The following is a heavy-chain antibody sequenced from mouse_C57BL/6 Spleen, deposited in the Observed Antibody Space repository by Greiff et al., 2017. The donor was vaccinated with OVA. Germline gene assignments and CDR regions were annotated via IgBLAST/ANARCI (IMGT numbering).Heavy chain of an antibody. D-gene: IGHD3-2*02. V-gene: IGHV1-64*01. Sequence: VQLQQPGAELVKPGASVKLSCKASGYTFTSYWMHWVKQRPGQGLEWIGMIHPNSGSTNYNEKFKSKATLTVDKSSSTAYMQLSSLTSEDSAVYYCARSRSGYDYYAMDYWGQGTSVTVSS. J-gene: IGHJ4*01. CDR2: IHPNSGST. CDR1: GYTFTSYW. CDR3: ARSRSGYDYYAMDY.